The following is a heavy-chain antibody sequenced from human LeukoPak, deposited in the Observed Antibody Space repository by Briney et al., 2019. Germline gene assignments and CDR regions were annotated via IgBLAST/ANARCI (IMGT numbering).Heavy chain of an antibody. D-gene: IGHD3-22*01. Sequence: SETLSLTCTVSGGSISSSSYYWGWIRQPQGKGLEWIGSIYYSGSTYYNPSLKSRVTISVDTSKNQFSLKLSSVTAADTAVYYCASQTYYYDSSGYPPGDYWGQGTLVTVSS. CDR3: ASQTYYYDSSGYPPGDY. J-gene: IGHJ4*02. CDR1: GGSISSSSYY. CDR2: IYYSGST. V-gene: IGHV4-39*01.